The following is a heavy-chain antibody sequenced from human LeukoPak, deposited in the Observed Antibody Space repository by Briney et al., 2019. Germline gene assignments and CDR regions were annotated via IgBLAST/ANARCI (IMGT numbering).Heavy chain of an antibody. V-gene: IGHV1-69*04. CDR2: IIPILGIA. J-gene: IGHJ5*02. D-gene: IGHD3-22*01. CDR1: GGTFSSYA. Sequence: ASVKVSCKASGGTFSSYAISWVRQAPGQGLEWMGRIIPILGIANYAQKFQGRVTITADKSTSTAYMELSSLRSEDTAVYYCASWRYDSSGYYDWFDPWGQGTLVTVSS. CDR3: ASWRYDSSGYYDWFDP.